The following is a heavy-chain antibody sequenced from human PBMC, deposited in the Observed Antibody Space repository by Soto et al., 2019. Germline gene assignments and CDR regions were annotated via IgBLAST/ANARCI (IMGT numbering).Heavy chain of an antibody. CDR3: ASWRSYSGSYCFDY. V-gene: IGHV1-69*06. CDR1: GGTFNTYT. D-gene: IGHD1-26*01. CDR2: IVPMYDSV. J-gene: IGHJ4*02. Sequence: QVQLVQSGAEVKKPGASVKVSCAASGGTFNTYTINWVRQAPGRGLEWVGQIVPMYDSVNYAENFQGRVTITADKSTKTAYMELTSLRSEDTALYVCASWRSYSGSYCFDYWGQGTLVTVSS.